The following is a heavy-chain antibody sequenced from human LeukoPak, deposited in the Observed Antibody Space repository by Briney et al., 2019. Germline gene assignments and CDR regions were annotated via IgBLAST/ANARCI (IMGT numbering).Heavy chain of an antibody. CDR1: GYTLTELS. Sequence: ASVKVSCKVSGYTLTELSMHWVRQAPGKGLEWRGGFYPEDGETINAQKFQGRVTMTEDTSTDTAYMELSSLRAEDTAVYYCARRGVGLGWFDPWGQGTLVIVSS. CDR3: ARRGVGLGWFDP. D-gene: IGHD1-26*01. J-gene: IGHJ5*02. CDR2: FYPEDGET. V-gene: IGHV1-24*01.